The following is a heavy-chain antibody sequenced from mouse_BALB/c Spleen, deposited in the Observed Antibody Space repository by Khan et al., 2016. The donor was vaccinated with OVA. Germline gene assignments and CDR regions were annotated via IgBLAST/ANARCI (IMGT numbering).Heavy chain of an antibody. CDR3: ARTARIKY. CDR2: ISYSGST. J-gene: IGHJ2*01. CDR1: GYSITSGYG. Sequence: EVKLEESGPGLVKPSQSLSLTCTVTGYSITSGYGWNWIRQFPGNKLEWMGYISYSGSTNYNPSLKSRISITRDTSKNQFFLQLNSVTTEDTATYYCARTARIKYWCQGTTLTVSS. V-gene: IGHV3-2*02. D-gene: IGHD1-2*01.